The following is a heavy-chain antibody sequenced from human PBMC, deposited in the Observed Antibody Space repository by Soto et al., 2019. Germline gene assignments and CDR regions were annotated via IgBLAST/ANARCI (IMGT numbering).Heavy chain of an antibody. CDR3: ARESGYDFWSGYYTETYGMDV. CDR1: GFTFSDYY. V-gene: IGHV3-11*06. D-gene: IGHD3-3*01. J-gene: IGHJ6*02. Sequence: GGSLRLSCAASGFTFSDYYMSWIRQAPGKGLEWVSYISSSSSYTNYADSVKGRFTISRDNAKNSLYLQMNSLRAEDTAVYYCARESGYDFWSGYYTETYGMDVWGQGTTVTVSS. CDR2: ISSSSSYT.